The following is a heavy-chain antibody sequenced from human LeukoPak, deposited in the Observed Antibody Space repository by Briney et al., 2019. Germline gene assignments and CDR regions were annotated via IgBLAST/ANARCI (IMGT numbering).Heavy chain of an antibody. CDR2: IRSDGSNT. CDR3: VNQCGGSCSFDY. V-gene: IGHV3-30*02. CDR1: GFTFSKYG. D-gene: IGHD2-21*01. J-gene: IGHJ4*02. Sequence: GGSLRLSCAASGFTFSKYGMHWVRQAPGKGLEWVAFIRSDGSNTHYADSVKGRFTISRDNSKNTLYLQMNSLRAEDTAVYYCVNQCGGSCSFDYWGQGTLVTVSS.